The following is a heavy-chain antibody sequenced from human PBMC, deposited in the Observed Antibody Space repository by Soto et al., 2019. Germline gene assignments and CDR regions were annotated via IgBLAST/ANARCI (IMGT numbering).Heavy chain of an antibody. CDR1: GGSISSSSYY. J-gene: IGHJ4*02. CDR3: ARLAHPYYFDY. Sequence: SETLSLTCTVSGGSISSSSYYWGWIRQPPGKGLEWIGSIYYSGSTYYNPSLKSRVTISVDTSKNQFSLKLSSVTAADTAVYYCARLAHPYYFDYWGQGTLVTVSS. V-gene: IGHV4-39*01. CDR2: IYYSGST.